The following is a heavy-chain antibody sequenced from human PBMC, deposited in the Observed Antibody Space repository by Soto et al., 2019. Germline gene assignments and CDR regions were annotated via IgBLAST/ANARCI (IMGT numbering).Heavy chain of an antibody. Sequence: QVQLVQSGAEVKKPGASVKVSCKASGYTFTSYYMHWVRQAPGQGLEWMGIVNPSGGSTSYAQKYHGRVTMTRDTSTSTVYMELSSLRSEDTAVYYCARDRGIAAAGTRAFDIWGQGTMVTVSS. CDR1: GYTFTSYY. J-gene: IGHJ3*02. CDR3: ARDRGIAAAGTRAFDI. CDR2: VNPSGGST. V-gene: IGHV1-46*03. D-gene: IGHD6-13*01.